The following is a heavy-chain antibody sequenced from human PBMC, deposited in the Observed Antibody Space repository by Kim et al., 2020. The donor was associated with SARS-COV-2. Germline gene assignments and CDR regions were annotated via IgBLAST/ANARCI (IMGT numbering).Heavy chain of an antibody. J-gene: IGHJ4*02. CDR2: INSGSYSI. CDR3: ARDSNRGGTFDF. D-gene: IGHD2-15*01. V-gene: IGHV3-48*02. Sequence: GGSLRLSCAVSGFTFTTYHMSWVRQAPGKGLEWVSYINSGSYSIYYAASVKGRFTVSRDNAKNSLYLQMSSLIHEDTAIYYCARDSNRGGTFDFWGRGVLVTVTS. CDR1: GFTFTTYH.